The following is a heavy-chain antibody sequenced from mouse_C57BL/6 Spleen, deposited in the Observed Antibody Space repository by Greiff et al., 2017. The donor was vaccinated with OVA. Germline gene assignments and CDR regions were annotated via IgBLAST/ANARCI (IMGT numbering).Heavy chain of an antibody. CDR3: ARGRGSSSWYFDD. V-gene: IGHV14-2*01. CDR2: IDPEDGDT. CDR1: GFNIKDYC. Sequence: VQLQQSGAELVKPGASVKLSCTASGFNIKDYCMHWVKQRTEQGLEWIGRIDPEDGDTKYDPKFQGKATITADTSSNTAYLQLRSLTSEDTSVYYCARGRGSSSWYFDDWGTGTTVTVSS. D-gene: IGHD1-1*01. J-gene: IGHJ1*03.